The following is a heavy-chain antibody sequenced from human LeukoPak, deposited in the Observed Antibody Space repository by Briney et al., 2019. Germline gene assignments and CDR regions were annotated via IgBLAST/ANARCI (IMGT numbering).Heavy chain of an antibody. Sequence: PGGCLRLSCAASGFTFSSYAMSWVRQAPGEGLEWVSSISASSYLTYYAVSVKGRFTISRDNSQNTVSLHMDSLRAEDTAQYYCAKDLYGSGTFSPDFWGQGTLVAASS. CDR2: ISASSYLT. CDR3: AKDLYGSGTFSPDF. D-gene: IGHD3-10*01. CDR1: GFTFSSYA. V-gene: IGHV3-23*01. J-gene: IGHJ4*02.